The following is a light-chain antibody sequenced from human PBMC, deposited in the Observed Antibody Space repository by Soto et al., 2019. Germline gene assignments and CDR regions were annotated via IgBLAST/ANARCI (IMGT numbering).Light chain of an antibody. CDR3: QQYGSSPVT. CDR2: GAS. J-gene: IGKJ3*01. V-gene: IGKV3-20*01. CDR1: QSVSSSY. Sequence: EIVLTQSPGTLSLSPGERATLSCRASQSVSSSYLAWYQQKPGQAPRLLIYGASSRATGIPDRFSGSGSGKDFTLTISRLEPEDFAVYYCQQYGSSPVTFGPGTKVDIK.